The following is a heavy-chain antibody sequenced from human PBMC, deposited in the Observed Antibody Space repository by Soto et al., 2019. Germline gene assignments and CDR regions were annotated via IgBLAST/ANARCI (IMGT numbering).Heavy chain of an antibody. J-gene: IGHJ6*03. CDR1: GFTFSSYA. CDR3: AKDWNYEDSDYYYMDV. Sequence: GGSLRLSCGASGFTFSSYAMHWVRQAPGKGLEWVAVILYDGSNKDYEDSVQGRFTISRDNSKKALYLQMNSLRVEDTAVYYCAKDWNYEDSDYYYMDVWGKGTTVTVSS. D-gene: IGHD1-7*01. CDR2: ILYDGSNK. V-gene: IGHV3-30*18.